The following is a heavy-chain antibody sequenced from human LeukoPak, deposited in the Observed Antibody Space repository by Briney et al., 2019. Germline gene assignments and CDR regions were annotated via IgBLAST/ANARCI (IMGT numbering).Heavy chain of an antibody. CDR2: ISSSSSTI. CDR1: GFTFSSYS. CDR3: ARVVPAAPLYYYYGMDV. V-gene: IGHV3-48*04. D-gene: IGHD2-2*01. Sequence: GGSLRLSCAASGFTFSSYSMNWVRQAPGKGLEWVSYISSSSSTIYYADSVKGRFTISRDNAKNSLYLQMNSLRAEDTAVYYCARVVPAAPLYYYYGMDVWGQGTTVTVSS. J-gene: IGHJ6*02.